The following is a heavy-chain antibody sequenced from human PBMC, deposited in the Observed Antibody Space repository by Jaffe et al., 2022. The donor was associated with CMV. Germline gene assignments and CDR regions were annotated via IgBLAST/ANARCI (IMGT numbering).Heavy chain of an antibody. CDR1: GFSLSTSGMC. CDR2: IDWDDDK. J-gene: IGHJ4*02. CDR3: ARIRYYYDSSGYSNPLDY. D-gene: IGHD3-22*01. V-gene: IGHV2-70*15. Sequence: QVTLRESGPALVKPTQTLTLTCTFSGFSLSTSGMCVSWIRQPPGKALEWLARIDWDDDKYYSTSLKTRLTISKDTSKNQVVLTMTNMDPVDTATYYCARIRYYYDSSGYSNPLDYWGQGTLVTVSS.